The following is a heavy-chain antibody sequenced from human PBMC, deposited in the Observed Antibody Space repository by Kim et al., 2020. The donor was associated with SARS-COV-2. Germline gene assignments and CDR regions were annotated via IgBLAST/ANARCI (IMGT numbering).Heavy chain of an antibody. CDR3: ARVNYVGYCSGGSCYGAYGMDV. V-gene: IGHV4-59*13. CDR1: GGSISSYY. CDR2: IYYSGST. J-gene: IGHJ6*02. Sequence: SETLSLTCTVSGGSISSYYWSWIRQPPGKGLEWIGYIYYSGSTNYNPSLKSRVTISVDTSKNQFSLKLSSVTAADTAVYYCARVNYVGYCSGGSCYGAYGMDVWGQGTTVTVSS. D-gene: IGHD2-15*01.